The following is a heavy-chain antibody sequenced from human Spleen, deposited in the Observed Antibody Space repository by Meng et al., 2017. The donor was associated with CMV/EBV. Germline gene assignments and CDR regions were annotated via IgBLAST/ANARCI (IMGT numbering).Heavy chain of an antibody. CDR1: GASITSAGYY. CDR2: IYYSGIT. V-gene: IGHV4-31*02. D-gene: IGHD4-17*01. Sequence: SGASITSAGYYWSWIRQRPGKGLEWIGFIYYSGITYYNPSLKSRTTMSADTSKNQFSLKLKSVTAADTAVYYCARHFYGDTSWFDPWGQGTLVTVSS. CDR3: ARHFYGDTSWFDP. J-gene: IGHJ5*02.